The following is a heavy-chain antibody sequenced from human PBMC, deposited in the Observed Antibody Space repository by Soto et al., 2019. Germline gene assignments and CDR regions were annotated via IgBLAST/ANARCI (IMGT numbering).Heavy chain of an antibody. CDR2: ICGSGDRT. Sequence: GGSLRLSCAASGFIINNYAMNWVRQAPGKGLEGLSDICGSGDRTYCADSVKGRFTISRDNSKNTLYLQMNSLRPEDTAIYYCTKRARDGHNSPIDYWGPGILVTVS. D-gene: IGHD2-21*01. J-gene: IGHJ4*02. V-gene: IGHV3-23*01. CDR3: TKRARDGHNSPIDY. CDR1: GFIINNYA.